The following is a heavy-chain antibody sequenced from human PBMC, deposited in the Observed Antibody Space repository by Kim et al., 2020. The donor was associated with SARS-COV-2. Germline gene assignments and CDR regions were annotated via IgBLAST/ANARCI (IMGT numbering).Heavy chain of an antibody. V-gene: IGHV4-34*01. CDR3: ARCQPSVRRKYYYDSSGYYFDY. CDR2: INNSGST. D-gene: IGHD3-22*01. J-gene: IGHJ4*02. CDR1: GGSFSGYY. Sequence: SAPLSITCALYGGSFSGYYWSWIRQPPGKGLEWIGEINNSGSTNYNPSLKSRGTISVDTYKNQFSLKLSSVTAADTAVYYCARCQPSVRRKYYYDSSGYYFDYWGQGTLVTVSS.